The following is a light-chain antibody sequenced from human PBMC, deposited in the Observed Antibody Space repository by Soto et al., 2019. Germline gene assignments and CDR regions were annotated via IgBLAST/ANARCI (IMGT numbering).Light chain of an antibody. CDR2: ENN. J-gene: IGLJ1*01. CDR3: AIWDDSLRGRD. CDR1: SSNIGSNS. V-gene: IGLV1-47*01. Sequence: VLTQPPSASGTPGQRVTISCSRVSSNIGSNSVSWYQQLPGTAPKLLIYENNQRPSGVPDRFSGSKSGTSASLAISGLRSDDEADYKCAIWDDSLRGRDFRTGTKVTVL.